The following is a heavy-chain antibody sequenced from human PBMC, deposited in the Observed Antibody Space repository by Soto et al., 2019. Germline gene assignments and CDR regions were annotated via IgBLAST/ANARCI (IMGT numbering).Heavy chain of an antibody. D-gene: IGHD2-21*01. Sequence: GGSLRLSCAASGFTFSSYGMHWVRQAPGKGLEWVAVISYDGSNKYYADSVKGRFTISRDNSKNTLYLQMDSLRAEDTAVYYCARDESPYSFSSFTPDYWGQGTLVTVSS. V-gene: IGHV3-30*03. CDR3: ARDESPYSFSSFTPDY. J-gene: IGHJ4*02. CDR1: GFTFSSYG. CDR2: ISYDGSNK.